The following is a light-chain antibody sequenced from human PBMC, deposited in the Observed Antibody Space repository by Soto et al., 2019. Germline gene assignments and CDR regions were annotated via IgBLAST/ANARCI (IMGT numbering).Light chain of an antibody. J-gene: IGKJ1*01. CDR1: QSVSSSY. Sequence: EIVLTQSPGTLSLSPGERATLSCRASQSVSSSYLAWYQQKPAQAPRVLIYGASSRATGIPDRFSGSRSGRDFTLTISRLEPEDFAVYYCQQYGSSPRTFGQVNKVEIK. CDR2: GAS. CDR3: QQYGSSPRT. V-gene: IGKV3-20*01.